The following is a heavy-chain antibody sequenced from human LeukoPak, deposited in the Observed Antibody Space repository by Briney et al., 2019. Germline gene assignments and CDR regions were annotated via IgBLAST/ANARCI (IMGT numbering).Heavy chain of an antibody. V-gene: IGHV4-39*07. Sequence: PSETLSLTCTVSGGSISSSSYYWGWIRQPPGKGLEWIGSIYHSGSTYYNPSLKSRVTISVDTSKNQFSLKLSSVTAADTAVYYCARGYCSGGSCYSGGLDYWGQGTLVTVSS. J-gene: IGHJ4*02. CDR1: GGSISSSSYY. CDR3: ARGYCSGGSCYSGGLDY. CDR2: IYHSGST. D-gene: IGHD2-15*01.